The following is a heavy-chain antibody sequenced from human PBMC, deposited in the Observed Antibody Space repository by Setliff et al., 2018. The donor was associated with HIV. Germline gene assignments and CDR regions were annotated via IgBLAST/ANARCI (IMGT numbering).Heavy chain of an antibody. Sequence: ASVKVSCKASGYSFTSYYVHWVRQAPGQGLEWMGIINPSGGTTSYAQKFQGRVTMTRDTSTSTVYMELSSLRSEDTAVYYCARDWEARADYYDTGGQAQYFQHWGQGTLVTVSS. CDR3: ARDWEARADYYDTGGQAQYFQH. CDR2: INPSGGTT. CDR1: GYSFTSYY. V-gene: IGHV1-46*01. D-gene: IGHD3-22*01. J-gene: IGHJ1*01.